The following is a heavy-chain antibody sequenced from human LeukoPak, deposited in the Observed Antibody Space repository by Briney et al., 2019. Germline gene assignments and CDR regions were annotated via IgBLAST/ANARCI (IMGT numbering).Heavy chain of an antibody. J-gene: IGHJ4*02. D-gene: IGHD4-11*01. CDR2: IYSGGST. CDR1: GFTVSSNY. Sequence: QPGGSLRLSCAASGFTVSSNYMSWVRQAPGKGLEWVSVIYSGGSTYYADPVKGRFTISRDNSKNTLYLQMNSLRAEDTAVYYCAKVGLTVTTILDYFDYWGQGILVTVSS. CDR3: AKVGLTVTTILDYFDY. V-gene: IGHV3-66*01.